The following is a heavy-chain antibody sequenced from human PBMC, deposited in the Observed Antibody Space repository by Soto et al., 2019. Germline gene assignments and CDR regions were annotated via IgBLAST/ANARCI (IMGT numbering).Heavy chain of an antibody. CDR3: AHRVTLMSTWNSGAFEF. V-gene: IGHV2-5*02. CDR1: GFSITTYGVG. CDR2: TYWDDDN. J-gene: IGHJ4*03. Sequence: QITLKESGPTLVKPTQTLTLTCSFSGFSITTYGVGVGWFRQPPGKALEWLAFTYWDDDNRYNPSLKSRLTTTEDTSKNQAVLTMTNMDQADTDTYFWAHRVTLMSTWNSGAFEFWGQGVWVTVPS. D-gene: IGHD1-1*01.